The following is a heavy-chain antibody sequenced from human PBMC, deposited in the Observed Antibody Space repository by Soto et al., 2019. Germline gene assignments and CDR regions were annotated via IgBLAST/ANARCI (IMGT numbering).Heavy chain of an antibody. CDR3: AKGQLDIVVVVAAAVDY. CDR2: ISSSSSTI. J-gene: IGHJ4*02. V-gene: IGHV3-48*03. D-gene: IGHD2-15*01. CDR1: GFTFSGYE. Sequence: GGSLRLSCAASGFTFSGYEMNWVRQAPGKGLEWVSYISSSSSTIYYADSVRGRFTISRDNAKSSLYLQMDSLRAEDTAVYYCAKGQLDIVVVVAAAVDYWGPGTLVTVSS.